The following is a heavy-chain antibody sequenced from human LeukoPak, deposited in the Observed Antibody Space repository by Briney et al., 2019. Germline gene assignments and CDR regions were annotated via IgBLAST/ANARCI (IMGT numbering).Heavy chain of an antibody. D-gene: IGHD4-17*01. V-gene: IGHV3-30-3*01. J-gene: IGHJ4*02. Sequence: GGSLRLSWAASGFTFSSYAMHWVRQAPVKGLEWVAVISYDGSNKYYADSVKGRFTISRDNSKNTLYLQMNSLRAEDTAVYYCARNYGDSNKYYFDYWGQGTLVTVSS. CDR2: ISYDGSNK. CDR1: GFTFSSYA. CDR3: ARNYGDSNKYYFDY.